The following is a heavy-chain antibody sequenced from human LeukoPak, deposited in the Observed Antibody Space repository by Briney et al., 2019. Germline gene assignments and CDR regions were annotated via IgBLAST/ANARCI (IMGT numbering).Heavy chain of an antibody. Sequence: SETLSLTCTVSGVSISSSSYHWGWIRQSPGEGLQWFTSMSYSGATYYNPSLQSRVTTPVDTSKIQFSLKLYSVTAADTAVYYCARHCRAVLVVPVARGDYFDYLGQGTLVTVSS. J-gene: IGHJ4*02. D-gene: IGHD2-2*01. CDR3: ARHCRAVLVVPVARGDYFDY. CDR1: GVSISSSSYH. V-gene: IGHV4-39*01. CDR2: MSYSGAT.